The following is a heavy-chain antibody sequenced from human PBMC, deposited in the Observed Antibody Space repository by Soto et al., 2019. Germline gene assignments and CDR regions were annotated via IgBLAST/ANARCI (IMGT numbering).Heavy chain of an antibody. Sequence: GGALRLSCAASGFTFSSYGMPWVRQAPGKGLEWVAVISYDGSNKYYADSVKGRFTISRDNSKNTLYLQMNSLRAEDTAVYYCAGTPSSGWTLKFGYWGQGTLVTVSS. CDR3: AGTPSSGWTLKFGY. CDR1: GFTFSSYG. CDR2: ISYDGSNK. V-gene: IGHV3-30*03. J-gene: IGHJ4*02. D-gene: IGHD6-19*01.